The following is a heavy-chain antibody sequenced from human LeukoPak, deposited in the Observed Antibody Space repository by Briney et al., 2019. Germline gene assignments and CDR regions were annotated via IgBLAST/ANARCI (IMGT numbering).Heavy chain of an antibody. J-gene: IGHJ4*02. V-gene: IGHV1-69*05. CDR1: GGTFSSYA. D-gene: IGHD2-8*02. CDR3: AGDVEPLTTGEVPLDY. CDR2: IIPIFGTA. Sequence: GSSVKVSCKASGGTFSSYAISWVRQAPGQGLEWMGRIIPIFGTANYAQKFQGRVTITTDESTSTAYMELSSLRSEDTAVYYCAGDVEPLTTGEVPLDYWGQGTLVTVSS.